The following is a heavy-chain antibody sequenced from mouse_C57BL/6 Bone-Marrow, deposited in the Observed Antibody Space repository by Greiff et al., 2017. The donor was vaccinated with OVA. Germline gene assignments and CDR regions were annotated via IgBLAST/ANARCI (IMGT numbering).Heavy chain of an antibody. CDR1: GYTFTSYW. Sequence: VQLQQPGAELVKPGASVKMSCKASGYTFTSYWLTWVKQRPGQGLEWIGDIYPGSGSTNYNEKFKSKATLTVDTSSSTAYMQLSSLTSEDSAVYYCAREGYPGAWFAYWGQGTLVTVSA. D-gene: IGHD3-2*02. J-gene: IGHJ3*01. V-gene: IGHV1-55*01. CDR3: AREGYPGAWFAY. CDR2: IYPGSGST.